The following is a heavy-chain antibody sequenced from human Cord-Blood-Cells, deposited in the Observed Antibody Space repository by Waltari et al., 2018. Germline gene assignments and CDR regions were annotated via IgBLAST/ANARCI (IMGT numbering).Heavy chain of an antibody. CDR1: GLPFVASA. CDR2: IRSKANSYAT. J-gene: IGHJ4*02. Sequence: EVQLVESGGGLVQPVGSLKLSAAASGLPFVASAIPWVRQASGKGLEWVGRIRSKANSYATAYAASVKGRFTISRDDSKNTAYLQMNSLKTEDTAVYYCTAPLVRYWGQGTLVTVSS. V-gene: IGHV3-73*02. CDR3: TAPLVRY. D-gene: IGHD6-13*01.